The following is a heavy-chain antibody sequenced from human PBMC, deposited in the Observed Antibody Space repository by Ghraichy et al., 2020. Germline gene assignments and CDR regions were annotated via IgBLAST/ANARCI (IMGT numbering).Heavy chain of an antibody. V-gene: IGHV3-7*01. CDR3: ARDDGVVGKFDP. D-gene: IGHD1-26*01. J-gene: IGHJ5*02. CDR2: IKEDGSEK. Sequence: GESLNISCAASGFTFSTYWMSWVRQAPGKGLEWVANIKEDGSEKYYVDSVKGRFTISRDNAKNSLFLQMNSLRAEDTAVYYCARDDGVVGKFDPWGQGTLVTVSS. CDR1: GFTFSTYW.